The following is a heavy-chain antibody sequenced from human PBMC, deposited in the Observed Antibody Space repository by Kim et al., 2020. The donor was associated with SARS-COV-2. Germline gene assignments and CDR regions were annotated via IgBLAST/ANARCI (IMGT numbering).Heavy chain of an antibody. CDR3: ARGRYSGAFDI. Sequence: TNYAQKFQGRVTMTRDTSISTAYMELSRLRSDDTAVYYCARGRYSGAFDIWGQGTMVTVSS. D-gene: IGHD2-15*01. J-gene: IGHJ3*02. V-gene: IGHV1-2*02. CDR2: T.